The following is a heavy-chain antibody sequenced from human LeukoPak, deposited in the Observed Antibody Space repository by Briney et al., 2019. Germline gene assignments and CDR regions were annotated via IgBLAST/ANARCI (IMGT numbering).Heavy chain of an antibody. CDR2: INPNSGGT. J-gene: IGHJ4*02. V-gene: IGHV1-2*02. CDR1: VYTFTGYY. D-gene: IGHD6-19*01. CDR3: ARDLIAVAGKGY. Sequence: ASVKVSCKASVYTFTGYYMHWVRQAPGQGLEGMGWINPNSGGTNYAHKFHDRVTMTRDTTISTAFMELSRLRSDDTAVYYCARDLIAVAGKGYWGQGTLVTVSS.